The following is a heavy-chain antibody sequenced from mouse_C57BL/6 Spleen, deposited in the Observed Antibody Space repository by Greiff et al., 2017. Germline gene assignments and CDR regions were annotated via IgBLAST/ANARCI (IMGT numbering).Heavy chain of an antibody. D-gene: IGHD2-4*01. V-gene: IGHV10-1*01. Sequence: EVQRVESGGGLVQPKGSLKLSCAASGFSFNTYAMNWVRQAPGKGLEWVARIRSKSNNYATYYADSVKDRFTISRDDSESMLYLQMNNLKTEDTAMYYCVRQDYDYGWTCAYWGQGTLVTVSA. CDR3: VRQDYDYGWTCAY. J-gene: IGHJ3*01. CDR2: IRSKSNNYAT. CDR1: GFSFNTYA.